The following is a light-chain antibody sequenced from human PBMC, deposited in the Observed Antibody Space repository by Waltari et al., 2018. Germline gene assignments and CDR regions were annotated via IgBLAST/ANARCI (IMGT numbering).Light chain of an antibody. V-gene: IGKV3-20*01. J-gene: IGKJ4*01. CDR3: QQYDRSPLT. Sequence: EIVLTQSPGTLSLSPGARATLSCRASQSFSSSYFAWYQQKPGQAPRLLIYGVSTRATGIPDRFSGSRSGTDFTLTISRLEPEDFAVYFCQQYDRSPLTFGGGTKVEIK. CDR1: QSFSSSY. CDR2: GVS.